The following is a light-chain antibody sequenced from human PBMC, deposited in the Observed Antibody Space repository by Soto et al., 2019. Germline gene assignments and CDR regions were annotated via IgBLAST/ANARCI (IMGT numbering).Light chain of an antibody. V-gene: IGLV2-14*01. CDR3: SSYTSSRTLLYV. CDR2: DVS. Sequence: QSALTQPASVSGSPGQSITISCTGTSSDVGGYNYVSWYQQHPGKAPKLMIYDVSNRLSGVSNRFSGSKSGNTASLTISGLQAEDEADYYCSSYTSSRTLLYVFGTGTKVTVL. J-gene: IGLJ1*01. CDR1: SSDVGGYNY.